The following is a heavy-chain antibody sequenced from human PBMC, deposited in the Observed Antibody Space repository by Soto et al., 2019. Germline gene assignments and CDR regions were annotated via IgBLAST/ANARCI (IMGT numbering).Heavy chain of an antibody. CDR3: ARPSYSSSRYYGMDV. CDR1: GYSFTSYW. Sequence: PGESLKISCKGSGYSFTSYWIGWVRQMPGKGLEWMGIIYPGDSDTRYSPSFEGQVTISADKSITTAYLQWSSLKASDTALYYCARPSYSSSRYYGMDVWGQGTTVTVSS. CDR2: IYPGDSDT. D-gene: IGHD6-6*01. J-gene: IGHJ6*02. V-gene: IGHV5-51*01.